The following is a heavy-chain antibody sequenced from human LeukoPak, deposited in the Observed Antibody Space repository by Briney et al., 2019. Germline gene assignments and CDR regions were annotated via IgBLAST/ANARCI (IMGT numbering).Heavy chain of an antibody. CDR3: ARDGDILGAFDI. CDR1: GFTFSHYS. Sequence: GGSLRLSCAGSGFTFSHYSMNWVRQAPGKGLEWVSSISSSSSYIYYADSVKGRFTISGDNAKNSLYLQMNSLRAEDTAVYYCARDGDILGAFDIWGQGTMVTVSS. D-gene: IGHD2-15*01. CDR2: ISSSSSYI. J-gene: IGHJ3*02. V-gene: IGHV3-21*01.